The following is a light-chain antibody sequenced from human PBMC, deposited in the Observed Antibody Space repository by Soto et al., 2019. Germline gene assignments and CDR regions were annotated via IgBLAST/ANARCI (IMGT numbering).Light chain of an antibody. CDR2: KAS. CDR3: QHYNSYSRT. CDR1: QSISVW. Sequence: MQLPLPPCTLCATDNDRVTITCRASQSISVWLAWYQQKAGKAPNLLIYKASRLESGVPSRFSGSGSGTEFTLTISSLRPDDFATYYCQHYNSYSRTFGQGTKVDIK. J-gene: IGKJ1*01. V-gene: IGKV1-5*03.